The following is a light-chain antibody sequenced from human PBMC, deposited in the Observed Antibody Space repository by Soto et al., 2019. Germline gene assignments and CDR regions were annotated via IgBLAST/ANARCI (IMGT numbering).Light chain of an antibody. V-gene: IGKV3-20*01. CDR3: QQYGSSPWT. J-gene: IGKJ1*01. CDR2: GAS. Sequence: EIVLTQSPGNLSLSPGERATLSCRASQSVSNNYLAWYQQKPGQAPRLRVYGASGRATGIPDRFSGSGSGTDFTLTISRLEPEDFAVYYCQQYGSSPWTFGQGTK. CDR1: QSVSNNY.